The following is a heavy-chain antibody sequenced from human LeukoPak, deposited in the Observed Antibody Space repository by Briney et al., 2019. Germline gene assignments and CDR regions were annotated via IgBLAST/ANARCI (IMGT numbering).Heavy chain of an antibody. J-gene: IGHJ4*02. Sequence: PGGSLRLSCEASGFIFSTYWMSWVRQAPGKGLEWVGNINQDGSDKHYADSMRGRFTISRDNSKNSLFLQMNSLRAEDSAVYFCARYLYYFEREGYYASAYWGGGPLVTVST. V-gene: IGHV3-7*01. CDR3: ARYLYYFEREGYYASAY. D-gene: IGHD3-22*01. CDR1: GFIFSTYW. CDR2: INQDGSDK.